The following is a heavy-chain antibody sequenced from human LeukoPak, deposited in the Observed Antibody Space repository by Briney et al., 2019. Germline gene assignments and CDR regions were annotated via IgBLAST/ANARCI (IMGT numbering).Heavy chain of an antibody. D-gene: IGHD3-22*01. J-gene: IGHJ4*02. V-gene: IGHV4-59*01. CDR3: ARAPGDSSGYWLYYFDY. CDR1: GGSISSYY. Sequence: PSETLSLTCTVSGGSISSYYWSWIRQPPGKGLEWIGYIFYSGSTNYNPSLKSRVTISVDTSKNQFSLKLSSVTAADTAVYYCARAPGDSSGYWLYYFDYWGQGTLVTVSS. CDR2: IFYSGST.